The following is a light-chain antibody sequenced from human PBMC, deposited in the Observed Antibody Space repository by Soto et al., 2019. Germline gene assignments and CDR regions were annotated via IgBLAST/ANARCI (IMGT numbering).Light chain of an antibody. J-gene: IGKJ4*01. Sequence: EIVMTQSPATLSVSPGERATLSCRACQSVSSDLAWYQQKPGQAPRLLIYGASTRATGIPARFSGSGSGTEFTLTISSLQSEDFAIYYCQQYHIWLTFGGGTKVDIK. CDR2: GAS. V-gene: IGKV3-15*01. CDR3: QQYHIWLT. CDR1: QSVSSD.